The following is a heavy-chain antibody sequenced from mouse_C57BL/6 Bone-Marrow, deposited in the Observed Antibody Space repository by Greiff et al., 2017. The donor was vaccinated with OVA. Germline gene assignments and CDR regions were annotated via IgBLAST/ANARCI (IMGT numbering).Heavy chain of an antibody. J-gene: IGHJ4*01. CDR3: ARSPYYGSSYVGIYYAMDY. CDR1: GYTFTSYW. CDR2: IDPSDSYT. V-gene: IGHV1-59*01. Sequence: QVQLKQPGAELVRPGTSVKLSCKASGYTFTSYWMHWVKQRPGQGLEWIGVIDPSDSYTNYNQKFKGKATLTVDTSSSTAYMQLSSLTSEDSAVYYCARSPYYGSSYVGIYYAMDYWGQGTSVTVSS. D-gene: IGHD1-1*01.